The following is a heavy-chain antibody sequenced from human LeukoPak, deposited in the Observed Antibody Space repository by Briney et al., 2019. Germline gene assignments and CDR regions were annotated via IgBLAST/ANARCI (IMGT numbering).Heavy chain of an antibody. V-gene: IGHV1-18*01. CDR1: GYTFTSYG. J-gene: IGHJ4*02. Sequence: ASVTVSCKASGYTFTSYGISWVRQAPGQGLEWMGWISAYNGNTNYAQKLQGRVTMTTDTSTSTAYMELRSLRSDDTAVYYCARDLGYYYDSSGYGGYFDYWGQGTLVTVSS. CDR2: ISAYNGNT. D-gene: IGHD3-22*01. CDR3: ARDLGYYYDSSGYGGYFDY.